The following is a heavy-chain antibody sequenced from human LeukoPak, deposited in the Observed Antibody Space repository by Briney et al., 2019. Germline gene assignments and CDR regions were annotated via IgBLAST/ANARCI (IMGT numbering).Heavy chain of an antibody. Sequence: GGSLRLSCAASGFTFSSYAMNWVRQAPGKGLEWVSISGSGGDTYYADSVKGRFTISRDDSKNTLYLQMNSLRAEDTAVYYCAKARGATYGTYYFDYWGQGTLVTVSS. J-gene: IGHJ4*02. CDR2: ISGSGGDT. CDR3: AKARGATYGTYYFDY. D-gene: IGHD4/OR15-4a*01. V-gene: IGHV3-23*01. CDR1: GFTFSSYA.